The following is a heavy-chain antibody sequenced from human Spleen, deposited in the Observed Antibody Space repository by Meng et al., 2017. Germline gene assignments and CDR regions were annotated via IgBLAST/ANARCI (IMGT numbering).Heavy chain of an antibody. CDR3: ARERRAAAGMMVTSPDAFDI. Sequence: GESLKISCAASGFTFSSYSMNWVRQAPGKGLEWVAVIWYDGSNKYYADSVKGRFTISRDNSKNTLYLQMNSLRAEDTAVYYCARERRAAAGMMVTSPDAFDIWGQGTMVTVSS. V-gene: IGHV3-33*08. J-gene: IGHJ3*02. D-gene: IGHD6-13*01. CDR1: GFTFSSYS. CDR2: IWYDGSNK.